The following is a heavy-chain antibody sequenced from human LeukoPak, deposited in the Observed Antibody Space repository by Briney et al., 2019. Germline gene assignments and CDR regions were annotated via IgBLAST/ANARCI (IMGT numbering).Heavy chain of an antibody. J-gene: IGHJ4*02. CDR3: ARGRGGAAGTNRTLYFFDN. CDR2: INTNTGNP. D-gene: IGHD6-13*01. V-gene: IGHV7-4-1*02. Sequence: ASVKVSCKASGYTFTRSAINWVRQAPGQGLEWMGWINTNTGNPTYAQGFTGRFVFSLDTSVSTAYLQSNSLKAEDTAVYYCARGRGGAAGTNRTLYFFDNWGQGTLVTVSS. CDR1: GYTFTRSA.